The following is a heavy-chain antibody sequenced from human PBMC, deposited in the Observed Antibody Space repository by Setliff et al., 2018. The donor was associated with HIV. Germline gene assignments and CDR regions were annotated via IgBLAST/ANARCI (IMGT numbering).Heavy chain of an antibody. J-gene: IGHJ4*02. CDR1: GFTFSSYS. D-gene: IGHD4-17*01. CDR3: ANKIDYGQYPFDY. V-gene: IGHV3-48*01. Sequence: GSLRLSCAASGFTFSSYSMNWVRQAPGKGLEWISYNGIINGAKHYADSMEGRFTISRDDAKNSLYLQMNSLGVEDTAIYYCANKIDYGQYPFDYRGQGTLVTVSS. CDR2: NGIINGAK.